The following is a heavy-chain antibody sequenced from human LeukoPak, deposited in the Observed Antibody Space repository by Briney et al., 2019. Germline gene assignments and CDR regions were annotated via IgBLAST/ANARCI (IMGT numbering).Heavy chain of an antibody. V-gene: IGHV3-21*01. Sequence: PGGSLRLSCAASGFTFSSYSMSWVRQAPGKGLEWLSSISSSKTYIYYADSLKGRFTISRDNSKNTLYLQMNSLRAEDTAVYYCAKDGIFAYYDSSGYYTPPDYWGQGTLVTVSS. CDR2: ISSSKTYI. CDR3: AKDGIFAYYDSSGYYTPPDY. D-gene: IGHD3-22*01. CDR1: GFTFSSYS. J-gene: IGHJ4*02.